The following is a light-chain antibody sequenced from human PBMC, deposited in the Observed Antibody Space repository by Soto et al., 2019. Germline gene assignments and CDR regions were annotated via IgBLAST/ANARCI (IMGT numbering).Light chain of an antibody. CDR1: QSVSSW. CDR2: RAS. Sequence: DIQVTQSPSTLSASVGDIVTITCLASQSVSSWLAWYQQKPGKAPKLLIYRASTLESGVPSRFSGRVSGTEFTLTIRSLQPDVFAEYDGQQSKPYLTCGQGTKVDI. J-gene: IGKJ1*01. V-gene: IGKV1-5*03. CDR3: QQSKPYLT.